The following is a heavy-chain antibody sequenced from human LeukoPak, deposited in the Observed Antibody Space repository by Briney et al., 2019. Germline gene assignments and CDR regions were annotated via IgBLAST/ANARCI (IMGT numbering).Heavy chain of an antibody. CDR3: TREGIYYGSGNDAFDI. J-gene: IGHJ3*02. D-gene: IGHD3-10*01. Sequence: LTGGSLRLSCTASGFTFGDYAMSWFRQAPGKGLEWVGFIRSKAYGGTTEYAASVKGRFTISRDDSKSIAYLQMNSLKTEDTAVYYCTREGIYYGSGNDAFDIWGQGTMVTVSS. CDR2: IRSKAYGGTT. V-gene: IGHV3-49*03. CDR1: GFTFGDYA.